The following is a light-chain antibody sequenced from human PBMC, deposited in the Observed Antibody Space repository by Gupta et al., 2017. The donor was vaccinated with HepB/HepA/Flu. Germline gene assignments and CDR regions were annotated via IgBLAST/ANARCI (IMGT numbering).Light chain of an antibody. J-gene: IGLJ2*01. CDR1: GSNIGAGYD. CDR2: GDT. Sequence: HSVLTQPPSVSGAPGQRVTISCTGSGSNIGAGYDVNWYQHLPGKAPNVLIYGDTNRPSGVPDRFSGSKSGTSASLAITGLQAEDEADYYCQSYDSSLSGSVFGGGTKLIVL. CDR3: QSYDSSLSGSV. V-gene: IGLV1-40*01.